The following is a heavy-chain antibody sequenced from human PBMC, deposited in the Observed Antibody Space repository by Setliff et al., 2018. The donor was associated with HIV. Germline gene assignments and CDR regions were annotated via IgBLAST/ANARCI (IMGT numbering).Heavy chain of an antibody. V-gene: IGHV3-53*01. J-gene: IGHJ4*02. D-gene: IGHD6-13*01. CDR2: IYGGAST. CDR3: VRDTEVSSSWSFDY. CDR1: GFTFSSYE. Sequence: PGGSLRLSCAASGFTFSSYEMDWFRQAPGKGLEWLSTIYGGASTYYADSVKGRFTISRDNSKNTIFLQMNGLRGDDTAIYYCVRDTEVSSSWSFDYWGQGTLVTVSS.